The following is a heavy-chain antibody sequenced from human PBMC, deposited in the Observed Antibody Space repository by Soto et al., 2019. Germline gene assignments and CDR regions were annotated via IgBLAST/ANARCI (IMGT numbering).Heavy chain of an antibody. D-gene: IGHD1-26*01. J-gene: IGHJ6*02. CDR1: GYTLTELS. CDR3: ATGPRKGSYYYYYGMDV. CDR2: FDPEDGET. V-gene: IGHV1-24*01. Sequence: ASVKVSCKVSGYTLTELSMHWVRQAPGKGLEWMGGFDPEDGETIYAQKFQGRVTMTEDTSTDTAYMELSSLRSEDTAVYYCATGPRKGSYYYYYGMDVWGQGTMVTVSS.